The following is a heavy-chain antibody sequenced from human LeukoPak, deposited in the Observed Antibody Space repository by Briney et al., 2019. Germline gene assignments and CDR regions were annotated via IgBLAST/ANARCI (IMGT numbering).Heavy chain of an antibody. CDR1: GGSISSYY. CDR3: ARVRITYYDILTGSKTGGFDY. D-gene: IGHD3-9*01. J-gene: IGHJ4*02. CDR2: IYYSGST. Sequence: SETLSLTCTVSGGSISSYYWSWIRQPPGKGLEWIGYIYYSGSTNYNPSLKSRVTISVDTSKNQFSLKLSSVTAADTAVYYCARVRITYYDILTGSKTGGFDYWGQGTLATVSS. V-gene: IGHV4-59*01.